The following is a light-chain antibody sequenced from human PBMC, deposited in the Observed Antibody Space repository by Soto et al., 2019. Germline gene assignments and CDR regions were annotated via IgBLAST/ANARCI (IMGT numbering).Light chain of an antibody. V-gene: IGKV1-16*01. CDR1: QGIRNS. CDR2: DVS. J-gene: IGKJ4*01. CDR3: QQYDSYPLT. Sequence: DIQMTQSPSSLSASVGDRVTITCRASQGIRNSLGWFQQKPGKAPKSLIYDVSTLQSGVPSRFSGSGSGTDFTLTISSLQPEDFATYFCQQYDSYPLTFGGGTKVEIK.